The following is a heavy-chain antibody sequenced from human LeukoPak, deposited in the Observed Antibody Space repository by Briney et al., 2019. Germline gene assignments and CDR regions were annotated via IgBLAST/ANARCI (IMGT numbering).Heavy chain of an antibody. CDR2: INPNSGGT. J-gene: IGHJ6*03. V-gene: IGHV1-2*02. D-gene: IGHD2-15*01. Sequence: ASVKVSCKASGYTFTSYGISWVRQAPGQGLEWMGWINPNSGGTNYAQKFQGRVTMTRDTSISTAYMELSRLRSDDTAVYYCARDLRYCSGGSCSTPYYYYMDVWGKGTTVTISS. CDR3: ARDLRYCSGGSCSTPYYYYMDV. CDR1: GYTFTSYG.